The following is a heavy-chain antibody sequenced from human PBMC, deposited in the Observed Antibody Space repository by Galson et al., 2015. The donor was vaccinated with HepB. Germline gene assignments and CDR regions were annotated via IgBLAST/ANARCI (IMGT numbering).Heavy chain of an antibody. CDR2: ISYDGSNK. V-gene: IGHV3-30-3*01. D-gene: IGHD6-19*01. CDR3: ASELYSSGWYDLLGVTDYYGMDV. J-gene: IGHJ6*02. Sequence: SLRLSCAASGFTFSSYAMHWVRQAPGKGLEWVAVISYDGSNKYYADSVKGRFTISRDNSKNTLYLQMNSLRAEDTAVYYCASELYSSGWYDLLGVTDYYGMDVWGQGTTVTVSS. CDR1: GFTFSSYA.